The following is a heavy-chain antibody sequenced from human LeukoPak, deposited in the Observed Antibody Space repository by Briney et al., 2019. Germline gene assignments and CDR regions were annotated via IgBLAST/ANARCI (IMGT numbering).Heavy chain of an antibody. CDR1: GYTFTSNY. CDR2: ISPSGGST. J-gene: IGHJ6*03. D-gene: IGHD3-10*01. Sequence: ASVKVSCKAFGYTFTSNYMHWVRQAPGQGPEWMGVISPSGGSTTYAQKFQGRVTLTRDTSTNTVYMELSSLRSEDTAVYYCARGPSITLVRGGQWYYYMDLWGKGTTVTISS. V-gene: IGHV1-46*01. CDR3: ARGPSITLVRGGQWYYYMDL.